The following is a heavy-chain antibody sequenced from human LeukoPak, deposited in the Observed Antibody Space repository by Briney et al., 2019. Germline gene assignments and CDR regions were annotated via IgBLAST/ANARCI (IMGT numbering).Heavy chain of an antibody. Sequence: PSETLSLTCTVSGGSISSSGYYWGWIRQPPGKGLEWIGSIYYSGSTYYNPSLKSRVTISVDTSKNQFSLKLSSVTAADTAVYYCARRGVCRSSTSCYPFDYWGQGTLVTVSS. CDR3: ARRGVCRSSTSCYPFDY. CDR2: IYYSGST. D-gene: IGHD2-2*01. CDR1: GGSISSSGYY. J-gene: IGHJ4*02. V-gene: IGHV4-39*01.